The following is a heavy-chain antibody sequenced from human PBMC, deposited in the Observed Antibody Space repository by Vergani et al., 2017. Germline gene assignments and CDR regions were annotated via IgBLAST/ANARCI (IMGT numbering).Heavy chain of an antibody. CDR3: ARDCSGGSCPPYWYFDL. V-gene: IGHV4-34*01. CDR2: INHSGST. CDR1: GGSFSGYY. Sequence: QVQLQQWGAGLLKPSETLSLTCAVYGGSFSGYYWSWIRQPPGKGLEWIGEINHSGSTNYNPSLKSRVTISVDTSKNQFSLKLSSVTAADTAVYYCARDCSGGSCPPYWYFDLWGRGTLVTVSS. J-gene: IGHJ2*01. D-gene: IGHD2-15*01.